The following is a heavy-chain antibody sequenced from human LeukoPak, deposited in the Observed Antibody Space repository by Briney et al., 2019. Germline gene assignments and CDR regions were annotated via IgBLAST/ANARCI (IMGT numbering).Heavy chain of an antibody. J-gene: IGHJ4*02. Sequence: SGTLSLTCAVSGYYWSWIRQHPGKGLEWIGYIYYSGSTYYNPSLKSRVTISVDTSKSQFSLKLSSVTAADTAVYYCASSYYDSSGPGWNYFDYWGQGTLVTVSS. D-gene: IGHD3-22*01. CDR1: GYY. CDR2: IYYSGST. CDR3: ASSYYDSSGPGWNYFDY. V-gene: IGHV4-31*11.